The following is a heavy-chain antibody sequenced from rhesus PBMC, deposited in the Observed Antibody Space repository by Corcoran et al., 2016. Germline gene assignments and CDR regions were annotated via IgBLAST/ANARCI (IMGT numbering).Heavy chain of an antibody. CDR1: GFTCRIFG. Sequence: EVQLVESGGGLVQPGGSLRLSCAASGFTCRIFGIPGVRQAPGKGLEWVAVISSDGSNKYFADSVKDRFTISRDNSNNILYLQMNNLKLEDTAVYYCTRFDVWGPGVLVTVSS. CDR2: ISSDGSNK. CDR3: TRFDV. V-gene: IGHV3-54*02. J-gene: IGHJ5-1*01.